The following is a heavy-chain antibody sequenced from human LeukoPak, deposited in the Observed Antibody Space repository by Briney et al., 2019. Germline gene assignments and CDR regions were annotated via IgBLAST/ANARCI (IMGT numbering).Heavy chain of an antibody. CDR3: ARVHYGSSGYPLLYYFDY. CDR2: IYYSGST. Sequence: PSETLSLTCTVSGGSISSYYWSWIRQPPGKELEWIGYIYYSGSTNYNPSLKSRVTISVDTSKNQFSLKLSSVTAADTAVYYCARVHYGSSGYPLLYYFDYWGQGTLVTVSS. V-gene: IGHV4-59*01. D-gene: IGHD3-22*01. J-gene: IGHJ4*02. CDR1: GGSISSYY.